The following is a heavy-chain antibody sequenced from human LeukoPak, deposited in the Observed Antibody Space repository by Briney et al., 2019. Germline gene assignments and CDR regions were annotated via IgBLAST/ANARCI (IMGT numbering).Heavy chain of an antibody. CDR3: AKDRSGVIITYFDY. D-gene: IGHD3-22*01. CDR1: GFFFSDSA. J-gene: IGHJ4*02. V-gene: IGHV3-9*01. Sequence: GGSLRLSCAASGFFFSDSAMAWVRQAPGKGLEWVSGISWNSGSIGYADSVKGRFTISRDNAKNSLYLQMNSLRAEDTALYYCAKDRSGVIITYFDYWGQGTLVTVSS. CDR2: ISWNSGSI.